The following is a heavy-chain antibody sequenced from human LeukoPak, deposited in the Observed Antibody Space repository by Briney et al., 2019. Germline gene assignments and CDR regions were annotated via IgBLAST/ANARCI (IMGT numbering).Heavy chain of an antibody. V-gene: IGHV4-38-2*02. CDR2: IYHSGST. D-gene: IGHD3-22*01. J-gene: IGHJ4*02. Sequence: SETLSLTCTVSGYSISSGYYWGWIRQPPGKGLEWIGSIYHSGSTYYNPSLKSRVTISVDTSKNQFSLKLSSVTAADTAVYYCARHYDSSGFYFDYWGQGTLVTVSS. CDR1: GYSISSGYY. CDR3: ARHYDSSGFYFDY.